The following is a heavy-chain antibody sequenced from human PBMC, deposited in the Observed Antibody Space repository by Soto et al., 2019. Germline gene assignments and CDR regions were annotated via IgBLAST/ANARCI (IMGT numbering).Heavy chain of an antibody. CDR3: ARTGSYYDSSGSYYYAMDV. D-gene: IGHD3-22*01. J-gene: IGHJ6*02. CDR2: INHGGSF. CDR1: GGSLRGYD. V-gene: IGHV4-34*01. Sequence: LSLTFHVYGGSLRGYDWNWIRQPPGKGLEWIGEINHGGSFSYTPSLKSRVTMSVDTSKNQFSLKLSSLTAADTAVYYCARTGSYYDSSGSYYYAMDVWGQGTTVTVSS.